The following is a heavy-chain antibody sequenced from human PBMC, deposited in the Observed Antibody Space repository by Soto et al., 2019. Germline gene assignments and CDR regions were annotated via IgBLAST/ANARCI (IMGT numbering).Heavy chain of an antibody. CDR3: ARHGSYSYIYHYGMAF. Sequence: GESLKISCKGSGYSFTSYWIGWVRQMPGKGLEWMGIIYPGDSDTRYSPSFQGQVTISADKSISTAYLQWSSLKASDTAMYYCARHGSYSYIYHYGMAFWGQGTTVTVSS. CDR1: GYSFTSYW. CDR2: IYPGDSDT. J-gene: IGHJ6*02. V-gene: IGHV5-51*01. D-gene: IGHD5-18*01.